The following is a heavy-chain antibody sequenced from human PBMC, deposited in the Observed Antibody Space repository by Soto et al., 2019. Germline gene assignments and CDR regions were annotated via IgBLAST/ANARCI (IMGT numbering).Heavy chain of an antibody. CDR3: ARDRYYDILTGYYSRPGMDV. CDR2: ISAYNGNT. CDR1: GYTFTSYG. V-gene: IGHV1-18*04. D-gene: IGHD3-9*01. Sequence: ASVKVSCKASGYTFTSYGISWVRQAPGQGLEWMGWISAYNGNTNYAQKLQGRVTMTTDTSTSTAYMELRSLRSDDTAVYYCARDRYYDILTGYYSRPGMDVFGQRTTLAVSS. J-gene: IGHJ6*02.